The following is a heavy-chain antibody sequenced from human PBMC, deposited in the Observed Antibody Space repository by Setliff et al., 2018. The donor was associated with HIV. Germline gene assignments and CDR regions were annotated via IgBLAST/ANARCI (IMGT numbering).Heavy chain of an antibody. Sequence: ASVKVSCKASGYTFTSYDIHWVRQATGQGLEWMGWMNPYTGNAGFAQKFQDRVAMTRNTSISTTYMELSSLRSEDTAVYYCARDAAYCGGDCIDDAFDIWGQGTMVTVSS. D-gene: IGHD2-21*02. V-gene: IGHV1-8*02. J-gene: IGHJ3*02. CDR3: ARDAAYCGGDCIDDAFDI. CDR2: MNPYTGNA. CDR1: GYTFTSYD.